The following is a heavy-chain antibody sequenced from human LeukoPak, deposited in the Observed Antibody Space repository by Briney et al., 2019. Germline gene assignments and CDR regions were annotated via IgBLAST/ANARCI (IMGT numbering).Heavy chain of an antibody. Sequence: SETLSLTCTVSGGSLSIESYYWAWVRQPPGKGLEWIGSIYYSGRTYYNPSLKSRVTISVDTSKNHFSLRLSSVTAADTAVYYCGRHYDHSRRYDYWGQGALVTVSS. D-gene: IGHD4-11*01. J-gene: IGHJ4*02. CDR2: IYYSGRT. V-gene: IGHV4-39*01. CDR1: GGSLSIESYY. CDR3: GRHYDHSRRYDY.